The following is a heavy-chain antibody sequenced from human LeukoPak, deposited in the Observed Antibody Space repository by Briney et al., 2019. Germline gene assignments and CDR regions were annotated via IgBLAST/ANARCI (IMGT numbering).Heavy chain of an antibody. V-gene: IGHV3-64*01. CDR1: GFTFSTYP. D-gene: IGHD4-17*01. J-gene: IGHJ4*02. CDR2: ITSNGNSA. CDR3: ARRRGDQEFYYFDN. Sequence: GGSLRLSCAASGFTFSTYPMHWVRQAPGKGLEYVAAITSNGNSAYYANSVKGRFTISRDNSKNTLYLQMGSLRAEDVAVYYCARRRGDQEFYYFDNWGQGTLVTVSS.